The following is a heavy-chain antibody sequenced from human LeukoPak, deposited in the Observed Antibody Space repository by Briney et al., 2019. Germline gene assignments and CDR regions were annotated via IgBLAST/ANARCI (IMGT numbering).Heavy chain of an antibody. J-gene: IGHJ4*02. V-gene: IGHV3-64*04. D-gene: IGHD6-13*01. CDR1: GFTFSNYA. Sequence: PGGSLRLSCSASGFTFSNYAMHWVRQAPGKGLEYVSAISSNGGSTYYADSVKGRFTTSRDNAKNSLYLQMNSLRAEDTAVYYCARVGSIAAAGTPDYWGQGTLVTVSS. CDR3: ARVGSIAAAGTPDY. CDR2: ISSNGGST.